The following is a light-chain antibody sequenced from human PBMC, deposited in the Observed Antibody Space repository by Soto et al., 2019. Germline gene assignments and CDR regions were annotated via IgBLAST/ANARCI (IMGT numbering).Light chain of an antibody. CDR1: QSIFNY. CDR3: PHSSLSPWT. V-gene: IGKV1-39*01. J-gene: IGKJ1*01. Sequence: DIQMTQSPSSLSASVGDRVTITCRARQSIFNYLNWYLQKPGKAPKLLIFATSNLQSGVPSRFSGSGSATEFTLTISSLQLAEFATYSCPHSSLSPWTFGQGTKVEIK. CDR2: ATS.